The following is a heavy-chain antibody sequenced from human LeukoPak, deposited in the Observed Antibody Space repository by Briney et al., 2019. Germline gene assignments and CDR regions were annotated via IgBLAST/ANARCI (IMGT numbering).Heavy chain of an antibody. CDR1: GFTVSSNY. CDR3: ARDCGGDCYTDY. V-gene: IGHV3-11*01. CDR2: ISSSGSTI. J-gene: IGHJ4*02. D-gene: IGHD2-21*02. Sequence: PGGSLRLSCAASGFTVSSNYMSWIRQAPGKGLEWVSYISSSGSTIYYADSVKGRFTISRDNAKNSLYLQMNSLRAEDTAVYYCARDCGGDCYTDYWGQGTLVTVSS.